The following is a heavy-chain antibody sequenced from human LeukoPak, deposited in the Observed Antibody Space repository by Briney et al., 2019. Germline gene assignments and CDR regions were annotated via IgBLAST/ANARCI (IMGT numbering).Heavy chain of an antibody. J-gene: IGHJ3*02. D-gene: IGHD2-2*01. CDR2: ISYDGSNK. CDR1: GFTFSSYG. Sequence: GGSLRLSCAASGFTFSSYGMHWVRQAPGKGLEWVAVISYDGSNKYYADSVKGRFTISRDNSKNTLYLQMNSLRAEDTAVYYCARDLPRYCSSTSCPPGGDAFDIWGQGTMVTVSS. CDR3: ARDLPRYCSSTSCPPGGDAFDI. V-gene: IGHV3-30*03.